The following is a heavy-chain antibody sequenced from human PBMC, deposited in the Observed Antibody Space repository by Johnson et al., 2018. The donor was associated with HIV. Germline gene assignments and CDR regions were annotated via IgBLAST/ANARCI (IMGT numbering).Heavy chain of an antibody. CDR3: ARGLGLSDAFDI. J-gene: IGHJ3*02. CDR2: IGNAGDT. Sequence: VQLLESGGGLVQPGGSLRLSCAASGFTFSSYDMHWVRQATGKGLEWVSAIGNAGDTYYQYSVKGRFTISNENAKNSLYLQMNSLRAGDTAVYYCARGLGLSDAFDIWGQGTMVTVSS. D-gene: IGHD6-19*01. V-gene: IGHV3-13*01. CDR1: GFTFSSYD.